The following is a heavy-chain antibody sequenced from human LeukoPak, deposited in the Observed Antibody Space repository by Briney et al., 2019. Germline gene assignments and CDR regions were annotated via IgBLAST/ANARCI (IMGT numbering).Heavy chain of an antibody. CDR2: IHYRGST. CDR3: AIDFDNTGLQGFDP. Sequence: SETLSLTCTVSGGSISSSSYYWGWIRQPPGKGLEWIGSIHYRGSTYYTSSLKSRVIISVDASKNQFSLKLTSATAADTAVYYCAIDFDNTGLQGFDPWGQGTLVTVSS. V-gene: IGHV4-39*02. J-gene: IGHJ5*02. D-gene: IGHD2-8*02. CDR1: GGSISSSSYY.